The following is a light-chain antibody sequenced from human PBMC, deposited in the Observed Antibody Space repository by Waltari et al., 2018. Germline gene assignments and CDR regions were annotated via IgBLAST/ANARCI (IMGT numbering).Light chain of an antibody. V-gene: IGKV3-11*01. J-gene: IGKJ4*01. CDR1: QSVYNF. CDR3: QQRANWPPLT. Sequence: VLTQPPATLSLSPGERATLSSKASQSVYNFLAWYQPKPGQAPSLLIYEASQRATGIPARFSGSGSGTDFTLTISNLEPEDVAVYYCQQRANWPPLTFGGGTKVEIK. CDR2: EAS.